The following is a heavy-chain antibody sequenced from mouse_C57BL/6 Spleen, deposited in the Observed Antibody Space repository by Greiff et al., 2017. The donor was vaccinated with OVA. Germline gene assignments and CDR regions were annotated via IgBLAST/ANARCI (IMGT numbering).Heavy chain of an antibody. CDR3: ARGPYAMDY. J-gene: IGHJ4*01. V-gene: IGHV1-64*01. CDR2: IHPNSGST. CDR1: GYTFTNYW. Sequence: QVQLQQSGAELVKPGASVKLSCKASGYTFTNYWMHWVKQRPGQGLERIGMIHPNSGSTNYNEKFKGKATLTVDKSSSTAYMQLSSLTSEDSAVYYCARGPYAMDYWGQGTSVTVSS.